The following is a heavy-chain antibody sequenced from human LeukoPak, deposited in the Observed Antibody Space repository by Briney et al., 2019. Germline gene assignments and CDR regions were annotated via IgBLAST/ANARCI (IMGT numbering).Heavy chain of an antibody. CDR3: ARAPSTTLRFFDY. CDR1: GYSFTSYW. D-gene: IGHD4-17*01. Sequence: KPGESLRISCKGSGYSFTSYWISWVRRMPGKGLEWMGRIDPSDSYTNYSPSFQGHVTISADKSISTAYLHWSSLKASDTAMYYCARAPSTTLRFFDYWAQGTLVTVSS. V-gene: IGHV5-10-1*01. CDR2: IDPSDSYT. J-gene: IGHJ4*02.